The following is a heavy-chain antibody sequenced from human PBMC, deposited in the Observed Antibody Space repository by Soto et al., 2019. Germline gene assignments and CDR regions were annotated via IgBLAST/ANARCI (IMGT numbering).Heavy chain of an antibody. D-gene: IGHD5-18*01. CDR2: IWYDGSNT. J-gene: IGHJ6*02. CDR1: GFTFSSYG. Sequence: QVQLVESGGGVVQPGRSLRLSCAASGFTFSSYGMHWVRQAPGKGLEWVAVIWYDGSNTYYADSVKGRFTISRDNSKNTLYLQMNSLRAEDTAVDYCASEAQSDAAMVDLYYYCMVVWGQGATGTV. V-gene: IGHV3-33*01. CDR3: ASEAQSDAAMVDLYYYCMVV.